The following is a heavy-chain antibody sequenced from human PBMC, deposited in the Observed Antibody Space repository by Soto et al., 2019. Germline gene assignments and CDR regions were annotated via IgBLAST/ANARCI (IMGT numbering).Heavy chain of an antibody. CDR1: GFTFSSYA. D-gene: IGHD4-17*01. V-gene: IGHV3-30-3*01. CDR3: ARSLRPYEYYYYYYGMDV. CDR2: ISYDGSNK. J-gene: IGHJ6*02. Sequence: QVQLVESGGGVVQPGRSLRLSCAASGFTFSSYAMHWVRQAPGKGLEWVAVISYDGSNKYYADSVKGRFTISGDNSKNTRYLQMNSLRAEDTAVYYCARSLRPYEYYYYYYGMDVWGQGTTVTVSS.